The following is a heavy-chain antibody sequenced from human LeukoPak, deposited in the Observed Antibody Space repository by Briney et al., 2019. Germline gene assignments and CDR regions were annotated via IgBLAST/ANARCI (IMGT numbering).Heavy chain of an antibody. D-gene: IGHD5-24*01. Sequence: PGGSLRLSCAASGFTFSSYSMNWVRQAPGKGLEWVSSISRSSSYIYYGDSVKGRFTISRDNSKNTLYLQMNSLRAEDTAFYYCARSRDGYNGLFDPWGQGTLVTVSS. CDR3: ARSRDGYNGLFDP. V-gene: IGHV3-21*04. CDR1: GFTFSSYS. CDR2: ISRSSSYI. J-gene: IGHJ5*02.